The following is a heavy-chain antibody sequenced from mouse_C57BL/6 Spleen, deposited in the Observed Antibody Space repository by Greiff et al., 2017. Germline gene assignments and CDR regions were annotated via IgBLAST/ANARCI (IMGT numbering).Heavy chain of an antibody. CDR3: ARHEGWDGYYLFAY. CDR2: ISSGGRYT. D-gene: IGHD2-3*01. CDR1: GFTFSSYG. V-gene: IGHV5-6*02. J-gene: IGHJ3*01. Sequence: DVKLVESGGDLVKPGGSLKLSCAASGFTFSSYGMSWVRQTPDKRLEWVATISSGGRYTYYPDSVKGRFTLSRDNAKNTLYLQMSSLKSEDTAMYYCARHEGWDGYYLFAYWGQGTLVTVSA.